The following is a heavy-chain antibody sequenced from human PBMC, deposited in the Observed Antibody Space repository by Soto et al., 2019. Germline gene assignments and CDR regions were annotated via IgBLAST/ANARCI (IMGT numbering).Heavy chain of an antibody. D-gene: IGHD5-18*01. Sequence: SLTCTVSGGSISNYYWSWIRQSPGKGLEWIGYISYIGTTNYNPSLKSRVTISVDTSKNQFSLRLTSVTAADTAVYYCVRGGGGYGNGMIDYWGQGTPVTVSS. CDR1: GGSISNYY. J-gene: IGHJ4*02. CDR3: VRGGGGYGNGMIDY. CDR2: ISYIGTT. V-gene: IGHV4-59*01.